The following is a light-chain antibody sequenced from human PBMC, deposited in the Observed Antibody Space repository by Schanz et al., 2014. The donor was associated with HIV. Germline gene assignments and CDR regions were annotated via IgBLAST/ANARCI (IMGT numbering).Light chain of an antibody. CDR1: QSVNTNY. Sequence: EIVMTQSPGILSLSPGERATLSCRASQSVNTNYLAWYQQKAGQAPRLLIYGASSRATGIPDRFSGSGSGTEFTLTISSLQPEDFATYYCLQHNAYPLTSGQGTRLDI. V-gene: IGKV3-20*01. J-gene: IGKJ5*01. CDR3: LQHNAYPLT. CDR2: GAS.